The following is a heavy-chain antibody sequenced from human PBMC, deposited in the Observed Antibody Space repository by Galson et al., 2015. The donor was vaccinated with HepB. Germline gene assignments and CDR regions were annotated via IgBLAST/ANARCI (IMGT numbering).Heavy chain of an antibody. Sequence: VKPSETLSLTCTVSGGSISSYYWSWIRQPPGKGLEWIGYIYYSGSTNYNPSLKSRVTISVDTSKNQFSLKLSSVTAADTAVYYCARGSRSIKDAFDIWGQGTMVTVSS. D-gene: IGHD3-10*01. CDR1: GGSISSYY. CDR3: ARGSRSIKDAFDI. CDR2: IYYSGST. J-gene: IGHJ3*02. V-gene: IGHV4-59*01.